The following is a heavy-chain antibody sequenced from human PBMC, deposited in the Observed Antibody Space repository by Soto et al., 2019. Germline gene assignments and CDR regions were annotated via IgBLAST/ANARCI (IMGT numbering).Heavy chain of an antibody. J-gene: IGHJ6*02. V-gene: IGHV3-9*01. Sequence: EVHLVESGGGLVQPGRSLRLSCAASGFTFDDYAMHWVRQRPGRGLEWVSGITWNSDEIGYPDSVKGRFSISRDNAKKYLYLQMDSLRPADTALYYCAASRGFDSSGYSGYYYGMDVWGQGTTVTVSS. CDR1: GFTFDDYA. D-gene: IGHD3-22*01. CDR2: ITWNSDEI. CDR3: AASRGFDSSGYSGYYYGMDV.